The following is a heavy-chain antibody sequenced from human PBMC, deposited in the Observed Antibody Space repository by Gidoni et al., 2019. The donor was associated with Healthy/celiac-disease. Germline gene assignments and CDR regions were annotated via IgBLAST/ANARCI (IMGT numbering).Heavy chain of an antibody. D-gene: IGHD1-26*01. CDR1: GGSPRGRSYY. CDR3: ARVRVGATGGLDY. Sequence: QLQLQESGPGLVKPSETLSLTCTVSGGSPRGRSYYWGWLRQPPGKGLGWIGSIYYRGGTYYNPSLKSRVTISVDTSKNQFSLKLSSVPAADTAVYYCARVRVGATGGLDYWGQGTLVTVSS. J-gene: IGHJ4*02. CDR2: IYYRGGT. V-gene: IGHV4-39*07.